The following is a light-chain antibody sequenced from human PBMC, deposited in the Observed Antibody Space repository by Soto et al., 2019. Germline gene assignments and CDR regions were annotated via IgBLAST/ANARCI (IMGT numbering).Light chain of an antibody. CDR1: QSISIF. CDR3: QQSYSPPRA. Sequence: DIQMTQSPSSLSASVGDRVTITCRASQSISIFSNWYQQKPGKAPNLLIYAASSLQSGVPSRFSGSGSWTDFTRTISSLQPEDFATYYWQQSYSPPRAFGPGTTVDSK. CDR2: AAS. J-gene: IGKJ3*01. V-gene: IGKV1-39*01.